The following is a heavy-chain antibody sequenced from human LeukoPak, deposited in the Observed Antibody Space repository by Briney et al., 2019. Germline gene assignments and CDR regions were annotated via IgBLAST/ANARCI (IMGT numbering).Heavy chain of an antibody. CDR2: INHSGST. V-gene: IGHV4-4*02. Sequence: SETLSLTCAASGGSISSSNWWSWVRQPPGKGLEWIGEINHSGSTNYNPSLKSRVTISVDTSKNQFSLKLSSVTAADTAVYYCARDSYGFGYWGQGTLVTVSS. J-gene: IGHJ4*02. CDR3: ARDSYGFGY. D-gene: IGHD5-18*01. CDR1: GGSISSSNW.